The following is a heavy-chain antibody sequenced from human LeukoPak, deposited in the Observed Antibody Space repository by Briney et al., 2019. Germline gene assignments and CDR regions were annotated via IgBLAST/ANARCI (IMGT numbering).Heavy chain of an antibody. Sequence: KASETLSLTCAVYGGSFSGYYWSWIRQPPGKGLEWIGEINHSGSTNYNPSLKSRVTISVDTSKNQFSLKLSSVTAADTAVYYCARFSTVTTYYYYGMDVWGQGTTVTVSS. D-gene: IGHD4-17*01. CDR3: ARFSTVTTYYYYGMDV. CDR1: GGSFSGYY. CDR2: INHSGST. V-gene: IGHV4-34*01. J-gene: IGHJ6*02.